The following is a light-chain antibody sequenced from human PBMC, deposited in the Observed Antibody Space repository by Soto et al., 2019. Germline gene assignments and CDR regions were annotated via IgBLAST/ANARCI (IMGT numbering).Light chain of an antibody. CDR2: AAS. Sequence: EIVLTQSPGTLSLSPRERATLSCRASQSVRSSYLAWYQQKPGQAPSLLIYAASSRATGIPDRFSGSGSGTDFTLTISRLEPADFAVYYCQQYDTSPLTFGGGTKVEIK. CDR1: QSVRSSY. V-gene: IGKV3-20*01. CDR3: QQYDTSPLT. J-gene: IGKJ4*01.